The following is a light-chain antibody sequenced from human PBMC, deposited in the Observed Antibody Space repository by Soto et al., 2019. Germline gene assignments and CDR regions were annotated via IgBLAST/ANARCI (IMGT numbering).Light chain of an antibody. CDR2: GAS. CDR1: QRVSSSY. CDR3: QQYGTSPQIT. V-gene: IGKV3-20*01. Sequence: PGERATLSCRASQRVSSSYLAWYQQKPGQAPRLLIYGASSRATGIPDRFSGSGSGTDFTLTISRLEPEDFAVYYCQQYGTSPQITFGPGTKVHIK. J-gene: IGKJ3*01.